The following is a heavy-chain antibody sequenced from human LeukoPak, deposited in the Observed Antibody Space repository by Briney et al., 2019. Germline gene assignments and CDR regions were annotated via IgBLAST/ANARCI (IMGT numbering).Heavy chain of an antibody. CDR3: ARERRGAVAGRFFDH. CDR2: IYYSESTNSEAT. J-gene: IGHJ4*02. D-gene: IGHD6-19*01. V-gene: IGHV4-59*01. Sequence: PSETLSLTCTVSGGSISGYYWTWLRQPPGKGLEWIGYIYYSESTNSEATNYNPSLKSRVTLSVDTSRNQFSLKLSSVTAAGTAVYYCARERRGAVAGRFFDHWGQGTLVTVSS. CDR1: GGSISGYY.